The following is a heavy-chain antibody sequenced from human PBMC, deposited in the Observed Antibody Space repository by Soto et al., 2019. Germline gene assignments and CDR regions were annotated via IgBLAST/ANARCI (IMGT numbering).Heavy chain of an antibody. CDR1: GGSFSGYY. V-gene: IGHV4-34*01. J-gene: IGHJ6*02. CDR2: INHSGST. D-gene: IGHD2-2*01. Sequence: SETLSLTCAVYGGSFSGYYWSWIRQPPGKGLEWIGEINHSGSTNYNPSLKSRVTISVDTSKNQFSLKLSSVTAADTAVYYCARESNEYQLLFYYYGMDVWGQGTTVTVSS. CDR3: ARESNEYQLLFYYYGMDV.